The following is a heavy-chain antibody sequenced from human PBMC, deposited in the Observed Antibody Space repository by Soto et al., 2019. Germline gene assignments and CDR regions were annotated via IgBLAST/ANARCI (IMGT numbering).Heavy chain of an antibody. V-gene: IGHV1-18*01. CDR2: ISAYNGNT. D-gene: IGHD5-18*01. J-gene: IGHJ5*02. Sequence: ASVKVSCKASGYTFTSYGISWVRQAPGQGLEWMGWISAYNGNTNYAQKLQGRVTMTTDTSTSTAYMELRSLRSDDTAVYYCASIVDSYGRPNWFDPWGQGTLVTVSS. CDR3: ASIVDSYGRPNWFDP. CDR1: GYTFTSYG.